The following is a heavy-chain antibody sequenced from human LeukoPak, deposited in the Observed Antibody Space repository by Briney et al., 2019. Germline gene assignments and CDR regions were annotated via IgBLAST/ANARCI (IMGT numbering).Heavy chain of an antibody. J-gene: IGHJ6*02. CDR3: ARARPYYYGMDV. CDR2: IYYSGST. V-gene: IGHV4-59*01. Sequence: SETLSLTCTVSGGSISSYYWSWLRQPPGKGLEWIGYIYYSGSTNYNPSLKSRVTISVDTSKNQFSLKLSSVTAADTAVYYCARARPYYYGMDVWGQGTTVTVSS. CDR1: GGSISSYY.